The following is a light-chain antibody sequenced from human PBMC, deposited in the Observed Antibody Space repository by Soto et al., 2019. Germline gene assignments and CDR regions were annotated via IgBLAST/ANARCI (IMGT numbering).Light chain of an antibody. CDR1: QDISGH. Sequence: DIPVTQSPSSLSASVGDRVTITCRASQDISGHLAWYQQKPGKVPKLLIYEASTLQSRVPSRFSASGSGTDFTLTISSLQPEDVATYYCQKYNGTPRTFGQGTKVELK. J-gene: IGKJ1*01. CDR2: EAS. CDR3: QKYNGTPRT. V-gene: IGKV1-27*01.